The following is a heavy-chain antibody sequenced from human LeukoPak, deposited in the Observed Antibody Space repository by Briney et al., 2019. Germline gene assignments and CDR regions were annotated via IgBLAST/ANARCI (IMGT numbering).Heavy chain of an antibody. V-gene: IGHV1-46*01. J-gene: IGHJ2*01. CDR1: GYTFTTDY. Sequence: ASVKVSCKASGYTFTTDYIHWVRQAPGQGLEWMGIINPSGGSTTYAQKFQGRVTMTRDTSTSTVYMELSSLRSEDTAVYYCARSVDGRPEWDWYFDLWGRGTLVTVSS. CDR2: INPSGGST. CDR3: ARSVDGRPEWDWYFDL. D-gene: IGHD3-3*01.